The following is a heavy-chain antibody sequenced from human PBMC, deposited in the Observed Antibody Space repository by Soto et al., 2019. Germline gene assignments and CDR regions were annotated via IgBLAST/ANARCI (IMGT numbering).Heavy chain of an antibody. D-gene: IGHD1-7*01. CDR3: ARVWNYVGYYYYGMDV. CDR2: TNYRSKWYN. Sequence: PSQALSLPCPISGESVGSNNADWNWIRQAPSRGLEWLGRTNYRSKWYNDYAVSVKSRITINPDTSKNQFSLQLNSVTPEDTSVYYCARVWNYVGYYYYGMDVWGQGSTVTVPS. CDR1: GESVGSNNAD. J-gene: IGHJ6*02. V-gene: IGHV6-1*01.